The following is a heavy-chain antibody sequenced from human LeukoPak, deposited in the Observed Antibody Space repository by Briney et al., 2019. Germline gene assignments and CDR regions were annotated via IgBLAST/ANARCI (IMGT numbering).Heavy chain of an antibody. V-gene: IGHV3-48*02. CDR3: ARRERQSANYYYFDY. J-gene: IGHJ4*02. CDR2: ISGSTSAV. CDR1: GFTFSSYW. D-gene: IGHD4/OR15-4a*01. Sequence: GGSLRLSCAASGFTFSSYWMSWVRQAPGKGLEWVSYISGSTSAVYYADSVRGRFTISRDNAKNSLYLQMNSLRDDDTAVYYCARRERQSANYYYFDYWGQGTLVTVSS.